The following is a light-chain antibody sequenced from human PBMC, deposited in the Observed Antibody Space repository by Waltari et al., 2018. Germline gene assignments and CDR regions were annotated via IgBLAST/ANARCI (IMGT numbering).Light chain of an antibody. CDR3: QQSYDTPRT. CDR2: AAS. Sequence: DFQMTQSPSSLSASVGDRVPITCRASQYISTYLNWYKQKPGKGPKLLIYAASTLQSGVPSRFSGSGSGTDFTFTISSLQLEDFATYYCQQSYDTPRTFGQGTKVEVK. J-gene: IGKJ1*01. CDR1: QYISTY. V-gene: IGKV1-39*01.